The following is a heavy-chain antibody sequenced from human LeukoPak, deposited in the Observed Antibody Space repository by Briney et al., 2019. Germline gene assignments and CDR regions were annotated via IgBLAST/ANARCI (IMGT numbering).Heavy chain of an antibody. J-gene: IGHJ4*02. CDR3: ARRPIGNFDY. V-gene: IGHV1-8*02. CDR2: MNPNSGNT. CDR1: GGTFSSYA. Sequence: ASVKVSCKASGGTFSSYAINWVRQATGQGLEWMGWMNPNSGNTGYAQKFQGRVTMTRNTSISTAYMELSSLRSEDTAVYYCARRPIGNFDYWGQGTLVTVSS. D-gene: IGHD2/OR15-2a*01.